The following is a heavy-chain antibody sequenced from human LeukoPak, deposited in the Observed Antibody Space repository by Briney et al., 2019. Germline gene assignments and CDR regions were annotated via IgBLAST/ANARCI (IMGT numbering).Heavy chain of an antibody. D-gene: IGHD4-23*01. CDR2: IKRDGSEK. Sequence: GGSLRLSCAASGFTFSTYWMSWVRQAPGKGLEWVANIKRDGSEKYYVDSVKGRFTISRDNAKDSLYLQMNSLRAEDTAVYYCARLLVDYGGQKTQWYFDLWGRGTLVTVSS. V-gene: IGHV3-7*01. J-gene: IGHJ2*01. CDR3: ARLLVDYGGQKTQWYFDL. CDR1: GFTFSTYW.